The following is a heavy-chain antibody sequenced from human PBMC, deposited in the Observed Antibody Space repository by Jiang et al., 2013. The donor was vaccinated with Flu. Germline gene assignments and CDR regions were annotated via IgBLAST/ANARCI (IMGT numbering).Heavy chain of an antibody. J-gene: IGHJ4*02. D-gene: IGHD3-22*01. V-gene: IGHV5-51*01. CDR3: ARHLKQYYDSNAYYPACPDY. CDR2: IYPGNSDT. Sequence: IYPGNSDTRYSPSFQGQVTISADKSIRTAYLQWSSLKASDTAMYYCARHLKQYYDSNAYYPACPDYWGQGTLVTVSS.